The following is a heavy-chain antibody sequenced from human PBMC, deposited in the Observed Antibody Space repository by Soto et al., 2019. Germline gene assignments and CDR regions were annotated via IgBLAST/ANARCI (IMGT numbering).Heavy chain of an antibody. V-gene: IGHV1-69*04. J-gene: IGHJ6*02. CDR3: ARDPPPMDV. CDR2: VIPLLDIT. Sequence: SLKVSCRTSGGTFRNHIITWVRQAPGQGLEWMGRVIPLLDITNYAQKFQGRVTLTTDTSTSTAYMELRSLRSDDTAVYYCARDPPPMDVWGQGTTVTVSS. CDR1: GGTFRNHI.